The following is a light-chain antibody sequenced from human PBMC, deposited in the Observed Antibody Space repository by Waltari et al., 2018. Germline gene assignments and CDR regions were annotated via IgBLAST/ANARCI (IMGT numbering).Light chain of an antibody. V-gene: IGKV1-33*01. CDR3: QQYKSLPRT. Sequence: DIQMTQSPSPISASVGKRVSSTCQASQDISDYLSLYQQKPGKAPKLLIYDGSNLQTGVPSRFSGSGSGTYFTFTISSLQPEDIATYYCQQYKSLPRTFGQGTKVEIK. CDR1: QDISDY. J-gene: IGKJ1*01. CDR2: DGS.